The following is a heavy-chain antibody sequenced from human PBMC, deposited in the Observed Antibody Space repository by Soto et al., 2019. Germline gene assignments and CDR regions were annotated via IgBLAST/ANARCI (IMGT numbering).Heavy chain of an antibody. D-gene: IGHD4-4*01. CDR3: ARVKTDYSNPRGPFFFYGMDL. Sequence: QVQLVESGGGVVHPERSLRLSCSASEFTFSSYAMHWVRQAPGQGLEWVAGISYDGGDKFYGDSVWGRFTISRDSSKPTLFLEMISLRPEDTAAYYCARVKTDYSNPRGPFFFYGMDLWGQGTTVTVSS. CDR1: EFTFSSYA. J-gene: IGHJ6*02. CDR2: ISYDGGDK. V-gene: IGHV3-30-3*01.